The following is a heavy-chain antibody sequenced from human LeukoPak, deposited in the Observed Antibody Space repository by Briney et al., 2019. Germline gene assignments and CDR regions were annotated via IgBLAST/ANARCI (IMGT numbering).Heavy chain of an antibody. CDR2: ISYDGSNK. J-gene: IGHJ4*02. CDR3: ARSYRYYYDSSGYYAAGPLDY. CDR1: GFTFSSYG. Sequence: GGSLRLSCAASGFTFSSYGMHWVRQAPGKGLEWVAVISYDGSNKYYADSVKGRFTISRDNSKNTLYLQMNSLRAEDTAVYYCARSYRYYYDSSGYYAAGPLDYWGQGTLVTVSS. V-gene: IGHV3-30*03. D-gene: IGHD3-22*01.